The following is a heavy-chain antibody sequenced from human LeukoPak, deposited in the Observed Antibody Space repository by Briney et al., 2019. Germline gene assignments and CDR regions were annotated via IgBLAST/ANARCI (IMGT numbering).Heavy chain of an antibody. J-gene: IGHJ5*02. CDR3: ATPGGGYTRAFDP. CDR2: MNQDGSEK. D-gene: IGHD2-15*01. Sequence: GGSLRLSCAASEFTFSRYWMSWVRQAPGKGLEWVATMNQDGSEKYYVDSVKGRFTISRDNAKNSLYLQMNSLRVEDTAVYYCATPGGGYTRAFDPWGQGTLVTVSS. CDR1: EFTFSRYW. V-gene: IGHV3-7*03.